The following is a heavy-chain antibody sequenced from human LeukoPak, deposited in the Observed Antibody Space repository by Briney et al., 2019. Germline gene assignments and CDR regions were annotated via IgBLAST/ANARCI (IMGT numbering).Heavy chain of an antibody. CDR3: AKSTAPAGYYLDY. D-gene: IGHD2-2*01. V-gene: IGHV3-30*18. CDR1: GFTFSTYG. Sequence: GGSLRLSCAASGFTFSTYGMHWVRQAPGKGLEWVAIISYDGNDKDYADSVRGRFTISRDNSKDTLYLQMNSLRGEDTAVYYCAKSTAPAGYYLDYWGQGILVTVSS. J-gene: IGHJ4*02. CDR2: ISYDGNDK.